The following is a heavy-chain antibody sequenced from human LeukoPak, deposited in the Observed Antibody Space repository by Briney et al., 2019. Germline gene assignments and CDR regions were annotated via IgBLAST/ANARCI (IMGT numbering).Heavy chain of an antibody. J-gene: IGHJ4*02. D-gene: IGHD3-3*01. CDR2: ISPKSGGT. CDR3: AKHNYDFDFDS. V-gene: IGHV1-2*02. CDR1: GYTFSEYY. Sequence: ASVKVSCKASGYTFSEYYIHWVRQAPGQGLEWMGWISPKSGGTHYAQNFQGRVTMTRDTSINTAYMELSRLRPDDTAVYYCAKHNYDFDFDSWGQGALVTVSS.